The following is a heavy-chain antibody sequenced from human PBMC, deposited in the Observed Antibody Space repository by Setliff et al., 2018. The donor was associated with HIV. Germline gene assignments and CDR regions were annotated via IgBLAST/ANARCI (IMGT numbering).Heavy chain of an antibody. CDR2: ISDSGST. V-gene: IGHV4-59*11. J-gene: IGHJ6*02. CDR1: GGALSSHY. Sequence: SETLSLTCSVYGGALSSHYWGWIRQPPGRGLEWIGTISDSGSTNYNASLKSRISMSLDTSKNQFSLKVTSVTAADTGVYYCARHNVIKKLGDLIYDYFYYGVDVWGQGTTVTVSS. D-gene: IGHD2-21*01. CDR3: ARHNVIKKLGDLIYDYFYYGVDV.